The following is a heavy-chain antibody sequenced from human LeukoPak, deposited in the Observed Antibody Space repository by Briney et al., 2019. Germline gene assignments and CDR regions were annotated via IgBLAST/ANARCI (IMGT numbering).Heavy chain of an antibody. CDR1: GGSISSYY. Sequence: PSETLSLTCTVSGGSISSYYWSWIRQPAGKGLEWIGRIYTSGSTNYNPSLKSRVTISVDTSKNQFSLKLSSVTAADTAVYYCARGYDFWSGHSNWFDPWGQGTLVTVSS. V-gene: IGHV4-4*07. D-gene: IGHD3-3*01. J-gene: IGHJ5*02. CDR2: IYTSGST. CDR3: ARGYDFWSGHSNWFDP.